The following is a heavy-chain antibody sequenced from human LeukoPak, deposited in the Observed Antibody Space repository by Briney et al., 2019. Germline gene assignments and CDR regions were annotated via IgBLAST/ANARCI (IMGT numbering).Heavy chain of an antibody. Sequence: SETLSLTCTVSGGSISSSSYYWGWIRQPPGKGLEWIGSIYYSGSTYYNPSLKSRVTISVDTSKNQFSLKLSSVTAADTAVYYCARDRREPFPYHYDSYYYYYGMDVWGQGTTVTVSS. D-gene: IGHD3-22*01. J-gene: IGHJ6*02. CDR2: IYYSGST. CDR1: GGSISSSSYY. V-gene: IGHV4-39*07. CDR3: ARDRREPFPYHYDSYYYYYGMDV.